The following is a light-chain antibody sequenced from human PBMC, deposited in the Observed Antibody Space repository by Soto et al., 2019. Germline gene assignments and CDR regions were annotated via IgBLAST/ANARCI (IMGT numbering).Light chain of an antibody. CDR1: QGIGTY. V-gene: IGKV1-9*01. CDR2: ASS. Sequence: IQLNQSPSSLSASVGDRVTVTCRASQGIGTYLVWYQQKSGKAPTVLIYASSTLQTGVPSRFSGSGSGTDFSLTISSLHPEDVATYYCQQVDSYPRTFGQGTMVDIK. J-gene: IGKJ1*01. CDR3: QQVDSYPRT.